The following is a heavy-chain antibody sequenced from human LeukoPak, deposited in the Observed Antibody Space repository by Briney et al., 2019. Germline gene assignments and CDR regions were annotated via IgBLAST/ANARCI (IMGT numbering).Heavy chain of an antibody. CDR3: ARSLMVRGAGSGMDV. D-gene: IGHD3-10*01. V-gene: IGHV4-39*07. J-gene: IGHJ6*02. CDR2: IYYSGST. Sequence: KASETLSLTCTVSGGSISSSSYYWGWIRQPPGKGLEWIGSIYYSGSTYYNPSLKSRVTISVDTPKNQFSLKLSSVTAADTAVYYCARSLMVRGAGSGMDVWGQGTTVTVSS. CDR1: GGSISSSSYY.